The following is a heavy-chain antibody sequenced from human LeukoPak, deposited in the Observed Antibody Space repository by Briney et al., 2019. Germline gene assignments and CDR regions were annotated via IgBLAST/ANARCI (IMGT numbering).Heavy chain of an antibody. J-gene: IGHJ6*02. CDR3: ARESSIGMDV. V-gene: IGHV3-74*03. Sequence: PGGSLRLSCAASGFTFSGFWMHWVRQTPDKGLVWVSRINSDGSSTKYADSVKGRFTVSRDNAENTLYLQLNSLRAEDTAVYYCARESSIGMDVWGRGTTVTVSS. CDR2: INSDGSST. CDR1: GFTFSGFW.